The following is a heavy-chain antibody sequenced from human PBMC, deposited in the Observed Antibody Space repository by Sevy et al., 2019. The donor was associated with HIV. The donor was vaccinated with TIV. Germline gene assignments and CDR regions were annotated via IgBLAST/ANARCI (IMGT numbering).Heavy chain of an antibody. V-gene: IGHV4-39*01. D-gene: IGHD2-21*01. CDR3: ARQGGIVDRAFDN. CDR2: MFFSGNA. CDR1: GGSISRSSYD. J-gene: IGHJ4*02. Sequence: SETLSLTCTVSGGSISRSSYDWGWIRQPPGKGLEWIWSMFFSGNAYYNPSLKSRVTIFVDRSKNQISLRLTSVTAADTAVYYCARQGGIVDRAFDNWGQGTLVTVSS.